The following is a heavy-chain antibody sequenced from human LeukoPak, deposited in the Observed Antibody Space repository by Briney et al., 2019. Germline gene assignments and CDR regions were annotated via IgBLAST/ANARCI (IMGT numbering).Heavy chain of an antibody. V-gene: IGHV4-34*01. CDR1: GGSFSGYY. D-gene: IGHD3-10*01. CDR3: ATVWFGELLISS. Sequence: KSSETLSLTCAVYGGSFSGYYWSWIRQPPGKGLEWIGEINHSGSTNYNPSLKSRVTIPVDTSKNQFSLKLSSVTAADTAVYYCATVWFGELLISSWGQGTLVTVSS. CDR2: INHSGST. J-gene: IGHJ5*02.